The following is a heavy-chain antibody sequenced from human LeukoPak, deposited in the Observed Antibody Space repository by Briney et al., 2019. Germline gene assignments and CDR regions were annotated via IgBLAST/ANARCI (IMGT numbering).Heavy chain of an antibody. CDR2: INWNGDST. J-gene: IGHJ4*02. CDR1: GFIFDDYG. Sequence: AGGSLRLSCAASGFIFDDYGMSWVHQAPGKGLEWVSGINWNGDSTGYADSVKGRFTISRDNAKSTVYLQMNSLRAEDTAVYYCARGLGSPTDYWGQGTLVTVSS. CDR3: ARGLGSPTDY. D-gene: IGHD1-26*01. V-gene: IGHV3-20*04.